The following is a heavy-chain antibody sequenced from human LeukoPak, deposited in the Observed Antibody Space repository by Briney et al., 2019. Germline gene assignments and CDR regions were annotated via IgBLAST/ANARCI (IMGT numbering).Heavy chain of an antibody. CDR1: GYTFTSYD. CDR2: MNPNSGNT. V-gene: IGHV1-8*01. CDR3: ARASCYDSSAPWGVNWIDP. Sequence: ASVKVTCKASGYTFTSYDINWVRQATGQGLEWMGWMNPNSGNTGYAQKFQGRVTMTRNTSISTAYMELSSLRSEDTAVYYCARASCYDSSAPWGVNWIDPSGKGTLVTVSS. D-gene: IGHD3-22*01. J-gene: IGHJ5*02.